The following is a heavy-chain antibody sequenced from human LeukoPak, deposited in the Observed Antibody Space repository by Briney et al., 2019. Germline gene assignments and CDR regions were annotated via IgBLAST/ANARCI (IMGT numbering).Heavy chain of an antibody. D-gene: IGHD3-22*01. CDR1: GFTFSSYS. J-gene: IGHJ4*02. Sequence: GSLGLSCAASGFTFSSYSMNWVRQAPGKGLEWVSSISSSSSYIYYADSVKGRFTISRDNAKNSLYLQMNSLRAEDTAVYYCARDHSGYYTPVDYWGQGTLVTVSS. V-gene: IGHV3-21*01. CDR3: ARDHSGYYTPVDY. CDR2: ISSSSSYI.